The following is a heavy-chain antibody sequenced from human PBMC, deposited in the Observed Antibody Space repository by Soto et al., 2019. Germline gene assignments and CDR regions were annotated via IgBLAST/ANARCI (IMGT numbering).Heavy chain of an antibody. Sequence: SETLSLTCTVSGGSISSGGYYWSWIRQHPGKGLEWIGYIYYSGSTYYNPSLKSRVTISVDTSKNQFSLKLSSVTAADTAVYYCARAIIAAAGPIFDYWGQGTLVTVSS. V-gene: IGHV4-31*03. CDR1: GGSISSGGYY. D-gene: IGHD6-13*01. J-gene: IGHJ4*02. CDR3: ARAIIAAAGPIFDY. CDR2: IYYSGST.